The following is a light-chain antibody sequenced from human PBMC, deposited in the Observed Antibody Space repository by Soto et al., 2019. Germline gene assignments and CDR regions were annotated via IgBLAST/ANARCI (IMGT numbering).Light chain of an antibody. J-gene: IGKJ1*01. V-gene: IGKV3-15*01. CDR3: HQYNNWPPWK. CDR2: GAS. Sequence: EIVMTQSPATLSVSPGERATLSCRASQSVSSNLAWYQQKLGQAPRLLIYGASTRATGIPARFSGSESGTEFTLTISSLQSEDFAVYYCHQYNNWPPWKFGQGTKVEIK. CDR1: QSVSSN.